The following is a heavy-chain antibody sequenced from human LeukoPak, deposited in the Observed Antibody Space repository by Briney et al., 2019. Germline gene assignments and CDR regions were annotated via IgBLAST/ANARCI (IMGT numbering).Heavy chain of an antibody. CDR2: IYSGGST. Sequence: GGSLRLSCAASGFTFSSYWMSWVRQAPGKGLEWVSVIYSGGSTYYADSVKGRFAISRDNSKNTLYLQMNSLRAEDTAVYYCASGDQYGTWGQGTLVTVSS. D-gene: IGHD1-14*01. CDR3: ASGDQYGT. CDR1: GFTFSSYW. V-gene: IGHV3-53*01. J-gene: IGHJ5*02.